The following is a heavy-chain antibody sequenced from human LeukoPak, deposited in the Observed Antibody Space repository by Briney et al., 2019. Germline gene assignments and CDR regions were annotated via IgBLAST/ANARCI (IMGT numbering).Heavy chain of an antibody. V-gene: IGHV1-2*02. CDR1: GYTFTGYY. Sequence: ASVKVSCKASGYTFTGYYMHLVRQAPGQGLEWMGWINPNSGGTNYAQKFQGRVTMTRDTSISTAYMELSRLRSDDTAVYYCARARGIAVAGTGFDYWGQGNLVTVSS. J-gene: IGHJ4*02. CDR3: ARARGIAVAGTGFDY. D-gene: IGHD6-19*01. CDR2: INPNSGGT.